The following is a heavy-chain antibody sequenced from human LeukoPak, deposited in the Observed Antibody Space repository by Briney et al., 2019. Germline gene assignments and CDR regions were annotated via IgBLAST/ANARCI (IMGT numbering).Heavy chain of an antibody. V-gene: IGHV1-18*01. J-gene: IGHJ4*02. D-gene: IGHD4-17*01. CDR1: GYTFASYG. Sequence: ASVKVSCKASGYTFASYGISWVRQAPGQGLEWMGWISAYNGNTNYAQKFQGRVTMTTDTSTSTAYMGLRSLRSDDTAVYYCARTYGDYPTSPREFDYWGQGTLVTVSS. CDR3: ARTYGDYPTSPREFDY. CDR2: ISAYNGNT.